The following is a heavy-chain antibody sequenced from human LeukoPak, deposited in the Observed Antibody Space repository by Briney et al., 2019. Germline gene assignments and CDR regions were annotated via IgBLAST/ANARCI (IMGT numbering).Heavy chain of an antibody. CDR2: IYTSGST. D-gene: IGHD4-17*01. J-gene: IGHJ4*02. V-gene: IGHV4-4*07. CDR3: AREIGTTVTTRAFDY. CDR1: GGSISSYY. Sequence: SETLSLTCTGSGGSISSYYWSWIQQPAGNGLEWIGRIYTSGSTNYNPSLKSRVTMSVDTSKNQFSLKLSSVTAADTAVYYCAREIGTTVTTRAFDYWGQGTLVTVSS.